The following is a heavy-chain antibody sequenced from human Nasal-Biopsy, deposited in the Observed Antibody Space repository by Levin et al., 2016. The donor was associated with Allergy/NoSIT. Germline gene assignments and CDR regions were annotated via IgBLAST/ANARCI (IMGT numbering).Heavy chain of an antibody. CDR2: LYHSGST. J-gene: IGHJ6*02. V-gene: IGHV4-30-2*01. Sequence: SETLSLTCAVSGDSLSSGAYSWSWIRQPPDKGLEWIGYLYHSGSTYYNPSLQSRVTISVDRSKNQFSLNLNSVTAADTAVYYCARGGFWATVPYSMDVWGQGTTVIVSS. CDR1: GDSLSSGAYS. CDR3: ARGGFWATVPYSMDV. D-gene: IGHD3-22*01.